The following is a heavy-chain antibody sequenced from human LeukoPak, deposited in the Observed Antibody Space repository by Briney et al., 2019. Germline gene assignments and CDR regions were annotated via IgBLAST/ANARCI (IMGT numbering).Heavy chain of an antibody. CDR1: GFTFSSYA. Sequence: GGSLRLSCAVSGFTFSSYAMHWVRQAPGKGLEGVSYISSTSTIYYADSVKGRFTISRDNAKNSLYLQMNSLRAEDTAVYYCARVGHSGTYYATWGQGTLVTVSS. V-gene: IGHV3-48*03. CDR2: ISSTSTI. D-gene: IGHD1-26*01. J-gene: IGHJ4*02. CDR3: ARVGHSGTYYAT.